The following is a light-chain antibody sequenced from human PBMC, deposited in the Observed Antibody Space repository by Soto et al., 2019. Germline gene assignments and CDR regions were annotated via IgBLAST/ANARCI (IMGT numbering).Light chain of an antibody. CDR1: QSISSY. J-gene: IGKJ4*01. Sequence: DIQMTQSPSSLSASVGDRVTITCRASQSISSYLNWYQQKPGKAPKLLIYAASRLQSGVPSRFSGSGSGTDYTLTISSLQPEDFATYCCQQSHSAPPTFGGGTKVEIK. CDR3: QQSHSAPPT. CDR2: AAS. V-gene: IGKV1-39*01.